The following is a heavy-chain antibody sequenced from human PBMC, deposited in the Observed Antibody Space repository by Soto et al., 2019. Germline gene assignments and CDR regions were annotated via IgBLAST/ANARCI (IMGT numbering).Heavy chain of an antibody. V-gene: IGHV3-30*18. J-gene: IGHJ4*02. Sequence: QVQLVESGRGVVQPGGSLRLSCAASGSTLSTYGMHWVRQAPGKGLEWVSAISPDGNHRYYADSVKGRLTVSRDNPSNTVYLQMSSLRAEDTAVYYCVKGSGDQTDFDYWGQGTLVTVSS. CDR3: VKGSGDQTDFDY. CDR1: GSTLSTYG. D-gene: IGHD3-10*01. CDR2: ISPDGNHR.